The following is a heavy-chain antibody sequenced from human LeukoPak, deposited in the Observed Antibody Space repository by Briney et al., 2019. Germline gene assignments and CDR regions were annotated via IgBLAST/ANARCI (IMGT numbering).Heavy chain of an antibody. Sequence: ASVKVSCKASGYTFTSHGISWVRQAPGQGLEWMGRIIPSGGSTTYAQKFQGRVTMTRDMSTNTVYMELSSLRSEDTAVYYCARDSYGSDYWGQGTLVTVSS. J-gene: IGHJ4*02. V-gene: IGHV1-46*01. CDR2: IIPSGGST. D-gene: IGHD3-16*01. CDR1: GYTFTSHG. CDR3: ARDSYGSDY.